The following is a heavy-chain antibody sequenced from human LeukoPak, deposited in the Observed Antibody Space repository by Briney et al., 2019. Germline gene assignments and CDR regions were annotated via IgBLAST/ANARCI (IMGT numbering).Heavy chain of an antibody. CDR1: GGTFSSYA. CDR2: IIPILGIA. D-gene: IGHD3-22*01. Sequence: SVKVSCKASGGTFSSYAISWVRQAPGQGLEWMGRIIPILGIANYAQKFQGRVTITADKSTSTAYMELSSLRSEDTAVYYCAVSYYYYDSSGYYPHGYWGQGTLVTVSS. CDR3: AVSYYYYDSSGYYPHGY. V-gene: IGHV1-69*04. J-gene: IGHJ4*02.